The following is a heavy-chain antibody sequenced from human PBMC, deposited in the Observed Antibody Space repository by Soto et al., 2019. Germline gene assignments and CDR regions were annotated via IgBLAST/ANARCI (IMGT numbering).Heavy chain of an antibody. CDR3: ARGGPGIAAAAYNWFDP. V-gene: IGHV4-34*01. J-gene: IGHJ5*02. Sequence: QVQLQQWGAGLLKPSETLSLTCAVYGGSFSGYYWSWIRQPPGKGLEWIGEINHSGSTNYNPSLKSRGTISVDTSKNQFSLKLSSVTAADTAVYYCARGGPGIAAAAYNWFDPWGQGTLVTVSS. D-gene: IGHD6-13*01. CDR1: GGSFSGYY. CDR2: INHSGST.